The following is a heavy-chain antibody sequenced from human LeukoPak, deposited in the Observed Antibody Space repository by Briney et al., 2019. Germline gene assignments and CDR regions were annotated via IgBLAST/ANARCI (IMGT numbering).Heavy chain of an antibody. CDR1: GYTFTSYG. D-gene: IGHD5-12*01. J-gene: IGHJ4*02. CDR3: ASDPVATIWTLDY. V-gene: IGHV1-18*01. Sequence: GASVKVSFKSSGYTFTSYGISWVRQAPGQGLEWMGWISAYNGNTNYAQKLQGRVTITTDTSTSTAYMELRSLSSDDTAVYYCASDPVATIWTLDYWGQGTLVTVSS. CDR2: ISAYNGNT.